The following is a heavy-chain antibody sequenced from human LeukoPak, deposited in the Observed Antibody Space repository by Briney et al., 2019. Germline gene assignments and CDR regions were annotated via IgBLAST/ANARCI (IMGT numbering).Heavy chain of an antibody. Sequence: PSETLSLTCTVSGGSISSGGYYWSWIRQHPGKGLEWIGYIYYSGSTNYNPSLKSRVTISVDTSKNQFSLKLSSVTAADTAVYYCARHGGYSSSPKKWGQGTLVTVSS. CDR3: ARHGGYSSSPKK. CDR2: IYYSGST. D-gene: IGHD6-6*01. J-gene: IGHJ4*02. V-gene: IGHV4-61*08. CDR1: GGSISSGGYY.